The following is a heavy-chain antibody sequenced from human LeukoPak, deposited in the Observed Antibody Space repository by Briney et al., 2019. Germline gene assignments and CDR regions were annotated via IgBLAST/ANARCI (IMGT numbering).Heavy chain of an antibody. V-gene: IGHV1-69*01. Sequence: WASVKVSCKASGGTFSSYAISWVRQAPGQGLEWMGGIIPIFGTANYAQKFQGRVTITADESTSTAYMELSSLRSEDTAVYYCARSSSDRLRYFDWYNFAEYFQHWGQGTLVTVSS. CDR3: ARSSSDRLRYFDWYNFAEYFQH. J-gene: IGHJ1*01. D-gene: IGHD3-9*01. CDR1: GGTFSSYA. CDR2: IIPIFGTA.